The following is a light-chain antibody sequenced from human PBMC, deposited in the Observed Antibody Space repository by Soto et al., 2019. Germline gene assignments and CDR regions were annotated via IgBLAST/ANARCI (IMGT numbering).Light chain of an antibody. V-gene: IGKV1-5*03. J-gene: IGKJ2*01. Sequence: DIQMTQSPSTLSASVGDRVTITCRASEAVNTGLAWYQQRPGKAPSLLIYAASNLYIGVPSRFSASGSETEFTLTISSLQPDDFTTYYCQQYHAFPYTFGQGTKL. CDR2: AAS. CDR3: QQYHAFPYT. CDR1: EAVNTG.